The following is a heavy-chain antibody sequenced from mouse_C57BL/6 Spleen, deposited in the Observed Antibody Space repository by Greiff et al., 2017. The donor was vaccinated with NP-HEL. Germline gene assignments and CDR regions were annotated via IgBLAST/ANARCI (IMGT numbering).Heavy chain of an antibody. D-gene: IGHD1-1*01. CDR3: ARNSGYYGSSSWFAY. CDR2: IWSGGST. J-gene: IGHJ3*01. V-gene: IGHV2-2*01. CDR1: GFSLTSYG. Sequence: VQLQESGPGLVQPSQSLSITCTVSGFSLTSYGVHWVRQSPGKGLEWLGVIWSGGSTDYNAAFISRLSISKDNSKSQVFFKMSSLQADDTAIYYCARNSGYYGSSSWFAYWGQGTLVTVSA.